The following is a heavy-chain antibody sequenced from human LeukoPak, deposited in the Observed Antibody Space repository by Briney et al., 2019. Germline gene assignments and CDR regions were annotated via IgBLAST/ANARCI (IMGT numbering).Heavy chain of an antibody. CDR3: ARHNAPVLGYCSGGRCYPYHLDY. V-gene: IGHV4-59*08. CDR2: IYYSGST. J-gene: IGHJ4*02. CDR1: GGSVSSYY. Sequence: SETLSLTCTVSGGSVSSYYWSWIRQPPGKGLEWIGYIYYSGSTNYNPSLKSRVTISVDTSKNQFALKLSYMTAAATDMYYCARHNAPVLGYCSGGRCYPYHLDYWGQGTLVTVYS. D-gene: IGHD2-15*01.